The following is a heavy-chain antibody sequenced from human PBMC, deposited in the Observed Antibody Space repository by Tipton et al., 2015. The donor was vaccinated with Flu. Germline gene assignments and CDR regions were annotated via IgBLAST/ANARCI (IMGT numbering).Heavy chain of an antibody. CDR3: GRQGSGWDKARDPFEY. CDR1: GYSFTSYW. D-gene: IGHD6-19*01. CDR2: IYPGDSDT. V-gene: IGHV5-51*01. J-gene: IGHJ4*02. Sequence: VQLVQSGAEVQKPGESLKISCKGSGYSFTSYWIGWVRQMPGKGLEWMGIIYPGDSDTRYSPSFQGQVTISADKSISTAYLQWSSLKASDTAMDYCGRQGSGWDKARDPFEYWGQGTLVTVSS.